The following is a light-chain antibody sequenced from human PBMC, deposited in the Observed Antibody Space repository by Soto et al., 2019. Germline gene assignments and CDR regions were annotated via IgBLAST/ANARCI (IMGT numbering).Light chain of an antibody. J-gene: IGLJ2*01. Sequence: QSVLTQPASMSGSPGQSIAISCTGTSSDVGSYNSVSWYQQFPGKAPKLILYAVTNRPSGVSNRFSGSKSGNTASLTISGLQAEDEADYFCSSYTTSATLVFGVGTKLTVL. V-gene: IGLV2-14*01. CDR2: AVT. CDR1: SSDVGSYNS. CDR3: SSYTTSATLV.